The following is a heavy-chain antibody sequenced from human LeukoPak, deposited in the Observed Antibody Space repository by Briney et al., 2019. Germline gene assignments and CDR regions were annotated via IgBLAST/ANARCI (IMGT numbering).Heavy chain of an antibody. V-gene: IGHV3-23*01. Sequence: GGSLRLSCAASGFTFHTYVMSWVRQAPGKGLEWVSSVSGNGLDPYYSDSVKGRFTVSRDNSKNTLYLQMNSLRAEDTAVYYCAKDTYSSGWGYYYFDYWGQGTLVTVSS. CDR3: AKDTYSSGWGYYYFDY. CDR1: GFTFHTYV. D-gene: IGHD6-19*01. CDR2: VSGNGLDP. J-gene: IGHJ4*02.